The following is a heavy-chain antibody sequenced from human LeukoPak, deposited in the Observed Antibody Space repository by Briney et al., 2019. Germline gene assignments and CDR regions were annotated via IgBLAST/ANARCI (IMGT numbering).Heavy chain of an antibody. J-gene: IGHJ4*02. CDR2: IYYSGST. D-gene: IGHD3-9*01. CDR1: GGSISSYY. Sequence: SETLSLTCTVSGGSISSYYWSWIRQPPGKGLEWIGYIYYSGSTNYNPSLKSRVTISVDTSKNQFSLKLSSVTAADTAVYYCARQYYDILTGYRPFDYWGQGTLVTVSS. V-gene: IGHV4-59*08. CDR3: ARQYYDILTGYRPFDY.